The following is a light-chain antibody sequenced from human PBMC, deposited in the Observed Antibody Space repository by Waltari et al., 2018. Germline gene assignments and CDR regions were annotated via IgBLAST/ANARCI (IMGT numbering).Light chain of an antibody. CDR1: SLRTFY. Sequence: SSELTQDPTVSVALGQTVRITCQGDSLRTFYTRWYQQKPGQAPILVVYDNTNRPSGIPDRFSGSHSGNTASLIITGAQAEDEADYYCNSRDTTNDPHILFGGGTKLTVL. V-gene: IGLV3-19*01. CDR3: NSRDTTNDPHIL. J-gene: IGLJ3*02. CDR2: DNT.